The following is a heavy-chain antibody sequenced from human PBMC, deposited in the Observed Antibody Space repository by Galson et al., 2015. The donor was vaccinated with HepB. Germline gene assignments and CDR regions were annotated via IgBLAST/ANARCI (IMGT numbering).Heavy chain of an antibody. CDR2: INPNGGST. J-gene: IGHJ4*02. Sequence: SVKVSCKASGYTFTSYSMPWVRQAPGQGLEWMGLINPNGGSTSYAQKFQGRVTMTRDTSTSTVYMELSSLRSEDTAVYYCARAYYDIVTGYSDVVCPDYWGQGTLVTVSS. CDR1: GYTFTSYS. V-gene: IGHV1-46*01. CDR3: ARAYYDIVTGYSDVVCPDY. D-gene: IGHD3-9*01.